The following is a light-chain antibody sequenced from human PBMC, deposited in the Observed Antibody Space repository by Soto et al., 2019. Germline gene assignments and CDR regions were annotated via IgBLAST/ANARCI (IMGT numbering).Light chain of an antibody. Sequence: QSALTQPPSASGSPGQSVTISCTGTSSDVGGYNYVSWYQQYPGKAPKLIIYEVSKRPSGVPDRFSGSKSGNTASLTVSGLQAEDEADYYCNSYGGSDDFVFGTGTKLTVL. J-gene: IGLJ1*01. CDR2: EVS. CDR3: NSYGGSDDFV. CDR1: SSDVGGYNY. V-gene: IGLV2-8*01.